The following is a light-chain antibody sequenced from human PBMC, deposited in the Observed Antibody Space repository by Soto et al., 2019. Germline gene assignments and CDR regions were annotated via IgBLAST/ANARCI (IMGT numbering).Light chain of an antibody. Sequence: DIQMTQSPSSVFASLGDRVTITCRASQGISTWLAWYQQKPGQAPKLLIYAASNLQSGVPSRFSGSGSGTDFTLTINSLQPEDCATYYCQQDISFPFTFGPGTKLDVK. J-gene: IGKJ3*01. CDR2: AAS. CDR1: QGISTW. CDR3: QQDISFPFT. V-gene: IGKV1-12*01.